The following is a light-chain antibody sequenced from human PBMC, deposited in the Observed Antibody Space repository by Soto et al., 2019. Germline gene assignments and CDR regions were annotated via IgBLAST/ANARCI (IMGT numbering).Light chain of an antibody. CDR1: QGIRND. CDR3: LQDYNYPWT. J-gene: IGKJ1*01. Sequence: IQMTQSQSSLSASVGDGVTITCRASQGIRNDLGWYQQEPGKAPKLLIYAASSLESGVPSRFSGSGSGTDFTLTISSLQPEDFATYYCLQDYNYPWTFGQRTKVDIK. V-gene: IGKV1-6*01. CDR2: AAS.